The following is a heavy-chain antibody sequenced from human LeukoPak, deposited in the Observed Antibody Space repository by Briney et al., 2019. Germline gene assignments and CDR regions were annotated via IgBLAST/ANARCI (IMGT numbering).Heavy chain of an antibody. V-gene: IGHV1-18*01. CDR1: GYTFTSYG. CDR3: ARDIISSWHRGAFDY. J-gene: IGHJ4*02. Sequence: RASVKVSCKASGYTFTSYGISWVRQAPGQGLEWMGWISAYNGNTNYAQKLQGRVTMTTDTSTNTAYMELRSLRSDDTAVYYCARDIISSWHRGAFDYWGQGTLVTVSS. CDR2: ISAYNGNT. D-gene: IGHD6-13*01.